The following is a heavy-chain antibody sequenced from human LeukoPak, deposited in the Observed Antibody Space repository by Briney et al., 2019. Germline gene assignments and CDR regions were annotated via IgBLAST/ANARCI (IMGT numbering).Heavy chain of an antibody. CDR2: INHSGST. CDR1: GGSFSGYY. V-gene: IGHV4-34*01. CDR3: ARRSLAQRKYFDY. J-gene: IGHJ4*02. Sequence: SETLSLTCAVYGGSFSGYYWSWIRQPPGKGLEWIGEINHSGSTNYNPSLKSRVTISVDTSKNQFTLKLSSVTAADTAVYYCARRSLAQRKYFDYWGQGTLVTVSS. D-gene: IGHD1-14*01.